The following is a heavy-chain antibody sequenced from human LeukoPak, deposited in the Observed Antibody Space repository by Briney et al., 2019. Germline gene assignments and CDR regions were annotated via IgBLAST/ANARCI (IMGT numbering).Heavy chain of an antibody. CDR2: ISSSGSIK. J-gene: IGHJ4*02. CDR3: ARDPGLTYYYGSGSPVFDY. Sequence: GGSLRLSCAASGFTFSDYYMSWIRQAPGKGLEWVSYISSSGSIKYYADSVKGRFTISRDNAKNSLYLQMNSLRTEDTAVYYCARDPGLTYYYGSGSPVFDYWGQGTLVTVSS. D-gene: IGHD3-10*01. V-gene: IGHV3-11*01. CDR1: GFTFSDYY.